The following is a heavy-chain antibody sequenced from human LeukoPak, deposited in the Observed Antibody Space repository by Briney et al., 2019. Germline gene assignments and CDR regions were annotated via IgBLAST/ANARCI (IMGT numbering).Heavy chain of an antibody. J-gene: IGHJ3*02. V-gene: IGHV3-21*01. CDR3: ARDLGDSSSSRLAFDI. CDR2: ISSSSSYI. D-gene: IGHD6-6*01. Sequence: GGSLRLSCAASGFTFSSYSMNWVRQAPGKGLEWVSSISSSSSYIYYADSVRGRFTISRDNAKNSLYLQMNSLRAEDTAVYYCARDLGDSSSSRLAFDIWGQGTMVTVSS. CDR1: GFTFSSYS.